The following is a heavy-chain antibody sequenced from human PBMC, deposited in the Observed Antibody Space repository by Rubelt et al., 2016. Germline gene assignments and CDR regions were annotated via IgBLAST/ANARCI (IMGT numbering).Heavy chain of an antibody. V-gene: IGHV4-4*02. CDR3: KSDGPPGDY. Sequence: VQLQESGPGLVKPSGTLSLTCAFSGGSFSSSNWWSWVRQPPGKGPEWIGRIYYSGSAYYTPSLQRRVTIPVDTSKNQFSLKLSSVTAADTAVYYCKSDGPPGDYWGQGTLVTVSS. J-gene: IGHJ4*02. CDR1: GGSFSSSNW. CDR2: IYYSGSA.